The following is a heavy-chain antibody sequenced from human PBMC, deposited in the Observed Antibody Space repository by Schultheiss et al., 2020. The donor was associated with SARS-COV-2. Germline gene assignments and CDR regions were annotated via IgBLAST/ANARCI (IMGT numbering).Heavy chain of an antibody. CDR3: AREGGAETGEDWFDP. D-gene: IGHD7-27*01. CDR2: INAYNGNT. V-gene: IGHV1-18*01. J-gene: IGHJ5*02. Sequence: ASVKVSCKASGYTFTSYGISWVRQAPGQGLEWLGWINAYNGNTYLAQTLQGRVTMTTDTSTSTAYMELRSLRSDDTAVYYCAREGGAETGEDWFDPWGQGTLVTVSS. CDR1: GYTFTSYG.